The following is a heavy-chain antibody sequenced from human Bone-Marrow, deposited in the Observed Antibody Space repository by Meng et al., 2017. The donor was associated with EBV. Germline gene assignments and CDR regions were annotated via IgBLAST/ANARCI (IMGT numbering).Heavy chain of an antibody. CDR3: ARDSSGPSYYFDY. V-gene: IGHV1-2*06. CDR1: GYPFTGFF. CDR2: FNPKNGDT. J-gene: IGHJ4*02. D-gene: IGHD6-19*01. Sequence: VQSGAEGRKPGTSIKVSWKTSGYPFTGFFIHWVRQAPGQGLEWIGRFNPKNGDTKFAQKFQDRVTMTRDTTISTVYMEMTSLRSDDTAIYYCARDSSGPSYYFDYWGQGALVTVSS.